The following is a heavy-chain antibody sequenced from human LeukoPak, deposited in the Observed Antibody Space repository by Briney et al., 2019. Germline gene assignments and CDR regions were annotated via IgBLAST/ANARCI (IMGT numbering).Heavy chain of an antibody. D-gene: IGHD6-13*01. V-gene: IGHV1-69*04. J-gene: IGHJ5*02. Sequence: GASVKVSCKASGGTFSSYAISWVRQAPGQGLEWMGRIIPILGIANYAQKFQGRVTITADKSTSTAYMELSSLRSEDTAVYYCARDSEQLVLNPWGQGTLVTVSS. CDR3: ARDSEQLVLNP. CDR1: GGTFSSYA. CDR2: IIPILGIA.